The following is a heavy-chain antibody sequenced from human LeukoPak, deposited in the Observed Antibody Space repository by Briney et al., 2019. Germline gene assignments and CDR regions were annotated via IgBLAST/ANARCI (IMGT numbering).Heavy chain of an antibody. CDR3: ARVRKYSGYYSWYFDL. D-gene: IGHD5-12*01. J-gene: IGHJ2*01. CDR1: GFTFSSYE. Sequence: GGSLRLSRAASGFTFSSYEMHWVRQATGKGLEWVSAICTAGDTYYPGSVKGRFTISRENAKNSLYLQMNSLRAGDTAVYYCARVRKYSGYYSWYFDLWGRGTLVTVPS. V-gene: IGHV3-13*01. CDR2: ICTAGDT.